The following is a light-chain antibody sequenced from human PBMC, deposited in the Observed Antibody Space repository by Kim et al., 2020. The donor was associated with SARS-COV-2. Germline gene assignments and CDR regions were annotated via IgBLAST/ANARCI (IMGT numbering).Light chain of an antibody. CDR3: ASWHDTLRGWV. Sequence: GQSVSIFCSGSSSNSGSNSVYWYQQGPGTAPKLLIYRNDQRPSGVPDRFSGSKSGTSASLAVSDLRSEDEADYYCASWHDTLRGWVFGGGTKLTVL. J-gene: IGLJ3*02. V-gene: IGLV1-47*01. CDR1: SSNSGSNS. CDR2: RND.